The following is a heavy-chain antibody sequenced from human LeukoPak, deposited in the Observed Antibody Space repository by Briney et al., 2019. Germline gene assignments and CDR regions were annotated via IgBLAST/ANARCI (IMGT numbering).Heavy chain of an antibody. CDR2: IFPSGST. V-gene: IGHV4-30-2*01. CDR3: ARGSGEVVVVPAAENYFDY. D-gene: IGHD2-2*01. CDR1: GGSMSSGDYS. J-gene: IGHJ4*02. Sequence: SETLSLTCAVSGGSMSSGDYSWSWIRQPPGKGLEWIGCIFPSGSTYYNPSLKSRVTISVDTSKNQFSLKLSSATAADTAVYYCARGSGEVVVVPAAENYFDYWGQGTLVTVSS.